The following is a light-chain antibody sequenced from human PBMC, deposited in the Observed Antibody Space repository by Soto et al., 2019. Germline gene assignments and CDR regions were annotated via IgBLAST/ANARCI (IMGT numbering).Light chain of an antibody. CDR3: SSYTSSSTYV. CDR2: EVS. Sequence: QSVLTQPPSVSGSPGQSVANSCTGTSSDVGSYNRVSWYQQPPGTAPKVMIYEVSNRPSGVPDRFSGSKSGNTASLTISGLQAEDEADYYCSSYTSSSTYVFGTGTKVTVL. CDR1: SSDVGSYNR. V-gene: IGLV2-18*02. J-gene: IGLJ1*01.